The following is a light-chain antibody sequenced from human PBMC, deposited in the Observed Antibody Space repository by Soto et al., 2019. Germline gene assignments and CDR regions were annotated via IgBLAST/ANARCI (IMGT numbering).Light chain of an antibody. CDR3: QSYDSSLSGWV. J-gene: IGLJ1*01. V-gene: IGLV1-40*01. CDR1: SSNIGAGYD. Sequence: QSVLTQPPSVSGAPGQRVTISCTGSSSNIGAGYDVHWYQQLPGTAPKLLIYGNSNRPSGVPDRFSGSKSGTSASLAITGLQAEDEADYYCQSYDSSLSGWVFGTGTKATV. CDR2: GNS.